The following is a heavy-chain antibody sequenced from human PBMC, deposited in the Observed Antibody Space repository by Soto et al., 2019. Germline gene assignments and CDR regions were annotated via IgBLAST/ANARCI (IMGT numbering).Heavy chain of an antibody. Sequence: QVPLVQSGAEVKKPGASVKVSCKVSVYTFTDLSMHWVRQAPGEGLEWMGGFDPEKGKRIYAQNFQGRVTMTEDTSTGTAYMELSSLRSDDTAVYYCAASILRVWVLPQLAYWGQGTLVSVSS. J-gene: IGHJ1*01. D-gene: IGHD3-10*01. CDR1: VYTFTDLS. CDR3: AASILRVWVLPQLAY. CDR2: FDPEKGKR. V-gene: IGHV1-24*01.